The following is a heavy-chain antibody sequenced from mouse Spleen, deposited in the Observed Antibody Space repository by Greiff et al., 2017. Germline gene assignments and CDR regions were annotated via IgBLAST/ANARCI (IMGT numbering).Heavy chain of an antibody. CDR2: INPNNGGT. Sequence: EVQLQQSGPELVKPGASVKMSCKASGYTFTDYNMHWVKQSHGKSLEWIGYINPNNGGTSYNQKFKGKATLTVNKSSSTAYMELRSLTSEDSAVYYCARGDYYDPYAMDYWGQGTSVTVSS. CDR1: GYTFTDYN. V-gene: IGHV1-22*01. J-gene: IGHJ4*01. CDR3: ARGDYYDPYAMDY. D-gene: IGHD1-1*01.